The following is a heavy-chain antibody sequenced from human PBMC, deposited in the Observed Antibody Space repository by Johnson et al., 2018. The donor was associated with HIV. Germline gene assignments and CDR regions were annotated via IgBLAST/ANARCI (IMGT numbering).Heavy chain of an antibody. CDR3: AKGHSSSWSRGAFDI. V-gene: IGHV3-11*04. D-gene: IGHD6-13*01. J-gene: IGHJ3*02. CDR2: ISSSGSTI. CDR1: GFTFRDYY. Sequence: QVQLVESGGGLVKPGGSLRLSCAASGFTFRDYYMNWMRQAPGKGLEWVSHISSSGSTIYYADSVKGRFTISRDNAKKSLYLQMNSLRAEDTAVYYCAKGHSSSWSRGAFDIWGQGTIVTVSS.